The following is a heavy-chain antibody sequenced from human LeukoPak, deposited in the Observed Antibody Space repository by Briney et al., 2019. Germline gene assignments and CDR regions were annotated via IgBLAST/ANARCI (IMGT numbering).Heavy chain of an antibody. Sequence: SETLSLTCTVSGGSISSSSYYWGWIRQPPGKGLEWIGSIYYSGSTYYNPSLKSRVTISVDTSKNQFSLKLSSVTAADTAVYYCATSRDGYLIPFDYWGQGTLVTVSS. CDR2: IYYSGST. CDR1: GGSISSSSYY. V-gene: IGHV4-39*01. J-gene: IGHJ4*02. D-gene: IGHD5-24*01. CDR3: ATSRDGYLIPFDY.